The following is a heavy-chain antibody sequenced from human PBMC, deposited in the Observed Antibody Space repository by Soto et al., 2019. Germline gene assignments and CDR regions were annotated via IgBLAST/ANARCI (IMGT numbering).Heavy chain of an antibody. CDR3: ARDLVGSGSMDV. J-gene: IGHJ6*02. V-gene: IGHV4-34*01. Sequence: QVQLQQWGAGLLKPSETLSLTCAVYGGSFSGYYWSWIRQPPGKGLEWIGEINHSGSTNYNPSLKSRVTISVDTSKNQFSLKLSSVTAADTAVYYCARDLVGSGSMDVWGQGTTVTVSS. D-gene: IGHD3-10*01. CDR1: GGSFSGYY. CDR2: INHSGST.